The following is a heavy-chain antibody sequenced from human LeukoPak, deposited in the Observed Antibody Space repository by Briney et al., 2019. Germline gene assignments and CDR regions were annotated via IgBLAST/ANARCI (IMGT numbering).Heavy chain of an antibody. D-gene: IGHD3-22*01. CDR2: ISYDGSNK. Sequence: GGSLRLPCAASGFTFSSYGMHWVRQAPGKGLEWVAVISYDGSNKYYADSVKGRFTISRDNSKNTLYLQMNSLRAEDTAVYYCGRYYDSSGYRYYYGMDVWGQGTTVTVSS. CDR1: GFTFSSYG. CDR3: GRYYDSSGYRYYYGMDV. J-gene: IGHJ6*02. V-gene: IGHV3-30*03.